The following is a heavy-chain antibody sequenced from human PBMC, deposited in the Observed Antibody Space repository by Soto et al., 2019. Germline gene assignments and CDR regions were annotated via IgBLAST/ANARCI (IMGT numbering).Heavy chain of an antibody. V-gene: IGHV4-30-2*01. CDR3: AREYQPTNWFDP. D-gene: IGHD2-2*01. CDR1: GGAIFSGGYS. CDR2: IYHSGST. J-gene: IGHJ5*02. Sequence: SETLSLTCAVSGGAIFSGGYSFSCIRQPPGKGLEWIGYIYHSGSTYYNPSLKSRVIISVDRSKNQFSLKLSSVTAADTAVYYCAREYQPTNWFDPWGQGTLVTVSS.